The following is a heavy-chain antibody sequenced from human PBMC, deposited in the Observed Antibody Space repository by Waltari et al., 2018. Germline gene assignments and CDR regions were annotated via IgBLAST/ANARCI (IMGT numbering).Heavy chain of an antibody. J-gene: IGHJ4*02. CDR1: AGSLSSYY. D-gene: IGHD2-21*01. CDR2: IHTSGST. CDR3: ARGSRGGNSDY. V-gene: IGHV4-4*07. Sequence: QVLLQESGPGLVKPSETLSLTCPVPAGSLSSYYWSWTRQPDGKGLEWIGRIHTSGSTNYNPSLKSRVTMSLDTSKNQFSLRLSSVTAADTAVYYCARGSRGGNSDYWGQGTLVTVSS.